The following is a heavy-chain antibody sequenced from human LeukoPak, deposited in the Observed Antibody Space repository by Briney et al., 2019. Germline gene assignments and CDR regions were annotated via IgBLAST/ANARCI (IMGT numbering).Heavy chain of an antibody. V-gene: IGHV3-33*06. D-gene: IGHD1-26*01. CDR2: IWYDGSNK. CDR1: GFTFSSYG. CDR3: AKDLYGGGSYPPDFDY. Sequence: GRSLRLSCAASGFTFSSYGMHWVRQAPGKGLEWVAVIWYDGSNKYYADSVKGRFTISRDNSKNTLYLQMNSLRAEDTAVYYCAKDLYGGGSYPPDFDYWGQGTLVTVSS. J-gene: IGHJ4*02.